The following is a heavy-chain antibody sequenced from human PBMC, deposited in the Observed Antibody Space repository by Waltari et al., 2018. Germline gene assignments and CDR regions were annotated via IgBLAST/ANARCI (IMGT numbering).Heavy chain of an antibody. CDR1: GFTFSSYW. CDR2: SNLGGSST. V-gene: IGHV3-74*03. D-gene: IGHD6-19*01. J-gene: IGHJ4*02. CDR3: ASSNSGWYNDY. Sequence: EVQLVESGGGLVQPGGSLRLSCAASGFTFSSYWMHWVRQGPGRGLVWFSRSNLGGSSTTYADSVKGRLTISRDNTKNTLYLQLNSLTAEDTAVYYCASSNSGWYNDYWGQGTLVTVSS.